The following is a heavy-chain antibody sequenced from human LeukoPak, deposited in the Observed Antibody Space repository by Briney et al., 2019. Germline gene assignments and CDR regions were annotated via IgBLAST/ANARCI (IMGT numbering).Heavy chain of an antibody. Sequence: GGSLRLSCVGSGFTFRSHAMSWVRQAPEKGLEFVSGIYENGGTTYYADSVKGRFSISRDNSKNTLYLQMDSLRGEDTAVYYCAKDFRIGYSAHFDYWGQGALVTVSS. CDR2: IYENGGTT. D-gene: IGHD2-21*01. CDR1: GFTFRSHA. CDR3: AKDFRIGYSAHFDY. V-gene: IGHV3-23*01. J-gene: IGHJ4*02.